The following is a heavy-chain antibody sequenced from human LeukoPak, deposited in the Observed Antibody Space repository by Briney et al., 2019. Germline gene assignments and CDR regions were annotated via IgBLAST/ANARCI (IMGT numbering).Heavy chain of an antibody. D-gene: IGHD2-2*01. V-gene: IGHV3-30-3*01. CDR1: GFTFSSYP. CDR3: ARGQLLLEGYFYYMDV. Sequence: GGSLRLACAASGFTFSSYPVPWVRQAPGKGLEWVAAVSYDGSKKFDEELVKGRFTNSRDNSKNALYLQINSLRGEDTAVYYCARGQLLLEGYFYYMDVWGEGTTVTVSS. J-gene: IGHJ6*03. CDR2: VSYDGSKK.